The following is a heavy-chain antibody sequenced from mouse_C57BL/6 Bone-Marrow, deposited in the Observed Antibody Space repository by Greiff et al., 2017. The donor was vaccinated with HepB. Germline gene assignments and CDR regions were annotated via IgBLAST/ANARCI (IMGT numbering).Heavy chain of an antibody. Sequence: GASVKMSCKASGYTFTSHTMHWVKQRPGQGLEWIGYMNPSSGYTKYNQKFKDKATLTADKSSSTAYMQLSSLTSEDSAVYYCARWAGSGWYFDVWGTGTTVTVTA. J-gene: IGHJ1*03. CDR2: MNPSSGYT. D-gene: IGHD3-1*01. V-gene: IGHV1-4*01. CDR3: ARWAGSGWYFDV. CDR1: GYTFTSHT.